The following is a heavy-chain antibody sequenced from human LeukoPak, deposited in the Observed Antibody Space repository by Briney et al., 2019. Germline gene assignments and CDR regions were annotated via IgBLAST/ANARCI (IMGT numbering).Heavy chain of an antibody. CDR2: IYYSGST. D-gene: IGHD3-3*01. CDR1: GGSLSGYY. J-gene: IGHJ6*04. CDR3: ARVDGGGIFGVVTMDV. V-gene: IGHV4-59*08. Sequence: SETLSLTCTVSGGSLSGYYWTWLRQPPGKGLEWIGYIYYSGSTNYNPSLKSRVTISVDTSKNQFSLKLSSVTAADTAVYYCARVDGGGIFGVVTMDVWGKGTTVTVSS.